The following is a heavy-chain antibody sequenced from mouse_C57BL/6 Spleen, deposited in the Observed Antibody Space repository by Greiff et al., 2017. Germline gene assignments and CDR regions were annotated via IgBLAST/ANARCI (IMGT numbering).Heavy chain of an antibody. Sequence: VQLQQPGAALVKPGASVKLSCKASGYTFTSYWMQWVKQRPGPGLEWIGEIDPSDSYTNYNQKFKGKATLTVDTSSSTAYMQLSSLTSEDSAVYYCASRGIYAMDYWGQGTSVTVSS. V-gene: IGHV1-50*01. CDR3: ASRGIYAMDY. J-gene: IGHJ4*01. CDR1: GYTFTSYW. D-gene: IGHD4-1*01. CDR2: IDPSDSYT.